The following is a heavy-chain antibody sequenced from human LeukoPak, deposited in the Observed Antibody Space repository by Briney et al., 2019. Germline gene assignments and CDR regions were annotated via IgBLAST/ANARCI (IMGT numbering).Heavy chain of an antibody. J-gene: IGHJ4*02. Sequence: GGSLRLSCAASGFTFSSYSMNWVRQAPGKGLEWVSYISISSSTIYYADSVKGRFTISRDNAKNSLYLQMNSLRAEDTAVYYCARDRDFLGSGWSNSFDYWGQGTLVTVSS. V-gene: IGHV3-48*01. CDR2: ISISSSTI. CDR1: GFTFSSYS. D-gene: IGHD6-19*01. CDR3: ARDRDFLGSGWSNSFDY.